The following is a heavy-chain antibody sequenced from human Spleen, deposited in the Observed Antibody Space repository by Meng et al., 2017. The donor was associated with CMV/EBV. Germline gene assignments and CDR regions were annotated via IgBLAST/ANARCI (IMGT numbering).Heavy chain of an antibody. Sequence: ASVKVSCKASGYIFSDYYLHWVRHAPGQGPEWMGWITPDSGDTKYAQKFQGRMTMTRDTSISTAYMELTRLTPDDIAIYYSARESGSETDYWYYYAMDVWGQGTTVTVSS. J-gene: IGHJ6*02. CDR3: ARESGSETDYWYYYAMDV. CDR1: GYIFSDYY. V-gene: IGHV1-2*02. CDR2: ITPDSGDT. D-gene: IGHD1-26*01.